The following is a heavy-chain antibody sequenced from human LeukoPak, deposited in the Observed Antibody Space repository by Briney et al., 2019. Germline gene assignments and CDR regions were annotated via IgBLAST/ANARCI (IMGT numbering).Heavy chain of an antibody. CDR3: ARVWGRIDGPFDY. CDR2: IKQDGSEK. D-gene: IGHD3-16*01. Sequence: GGSLRLSCAASGFTFSSYWMSWVRQAPGKGLEWVANIKQDGSEKYYVDSVKGRFTISRDNAKNSLYLQMNSLRAEDTAVYYCARVWGRIDGPFDYWGQGTLVTVSS. CDR1: GFTFSSYW. V-gene: IGHV3-7*01. J-gene: IGHJ4*02.